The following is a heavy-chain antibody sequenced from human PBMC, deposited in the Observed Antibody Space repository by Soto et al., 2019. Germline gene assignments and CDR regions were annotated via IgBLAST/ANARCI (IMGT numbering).Heavy chain of an antibody. CDR1: GGSISSGDYY. CDR3: ARDYGDYGWFDP. Sequence: QVQLQESGPGLVKPSQTLSLTCTVSGGSISSGDYYWSWIRQPPGKGLEWIGYIYYSGRTYYNPSLKSRVTISVDTSKNQFSLELSSVTAADPAVYYCARDYGDYGWFDPWGQGTLVTVSS. CDR2: IYYSGRT. D-gene: IGHD4-17*01. V-gene: IGHV4-30-4*01. J-gene: IGHJ5*02.